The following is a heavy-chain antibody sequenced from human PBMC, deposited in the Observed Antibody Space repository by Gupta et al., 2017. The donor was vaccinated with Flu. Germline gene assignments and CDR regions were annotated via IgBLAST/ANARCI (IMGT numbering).Heavy chain of an antibody. V-gene: IGHV3-23*01. CDR1: GLTFSSSV. CDR3: AKLSAWGEGEVDD. D-gene: IGHD6-19*01. CDR2: IREGGGSA. J-gene: IGHJ4*02. Sequence: EVQLLESGGGLVQPGGSLRLSCVASGLTFSSSVRSWVRQAPGKGLEWVSTIREGGGSAYYTDSVRGRFTISRDNSKETLYLQMDSLRAEDAAVYYCAKLSAWGEGEVDDWGQGTLVTVSS.